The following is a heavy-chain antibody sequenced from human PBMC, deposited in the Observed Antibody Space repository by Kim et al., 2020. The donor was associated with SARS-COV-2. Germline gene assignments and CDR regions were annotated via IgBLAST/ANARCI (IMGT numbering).Heavy chain of an antibody. J-gene: IGHJ6*02. CDR3: ARDRAGNNYYYYGMDV. D-gene: IGHD1-1*01. Sequence: SVKGRFTSARYNSKNTLYLQMTSLRAEDTAVYYCARDRAGNNYYYYGMDVWGQGTTVTVSS. V-gene: IGHV3-53*01.